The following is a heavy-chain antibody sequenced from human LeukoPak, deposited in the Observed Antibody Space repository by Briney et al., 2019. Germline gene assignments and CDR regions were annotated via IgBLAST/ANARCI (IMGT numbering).Heavy chain of an antibody. J-gene: IGHJ4*02. CDR3: PRGQDILTVNYPYFNY. V-gene: IGHV3-48*04. D-gene: IGHD3-9*01. CDR1: GFTFRNYG. CDR2: ISSSGSTI. Sequence: PGGSLRLSCVVSGFTFRNYGMNWVRQAPGKGLEWVSYISSSGSTIYYADSVKGRFTISRDNAKNSLYLQMNSLRAEDTAVYYCPRGQDILTVNYPYFNYWAREPWSPSPQ.